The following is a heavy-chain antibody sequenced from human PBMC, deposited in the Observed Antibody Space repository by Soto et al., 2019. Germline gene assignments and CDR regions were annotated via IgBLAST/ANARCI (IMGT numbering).Heavy chain of an antibody. D-gene: IGHD3-10*01. J-gene: IGHJ3*02. CDR1: GFPFSSYG. Sequence: GGSLRLSCAASGFPFSSYGMHWVRQAPGKGLEWVAVIWYDGSNKYYADSVKGRFTISRDNSKNTLYLQMNSLRAEDTAVYYCARDRVRVRGVITKNDAFDIWGQGTMVTVSS. CDR2: IWYDGSNK. CDR3: ARDRVRVRGVITKNDAFDI. V-gene: IGHV3-33*01.